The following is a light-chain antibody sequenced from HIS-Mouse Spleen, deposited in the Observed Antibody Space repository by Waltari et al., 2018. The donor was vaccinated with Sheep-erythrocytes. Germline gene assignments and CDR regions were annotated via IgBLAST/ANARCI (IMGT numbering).Light chain of an antibody. V-gene: IGKV1-33*01. CDR3: QQYDNLLT. CDR1: QDISNY. Sequence: DIQMTQSPSSLSASVGDRVTITCQASQDISNYLNWYQQKPGKAPKLLIYDASNLETGGPSRCSGSGSGTDFTFTISSLQPEDIATYYCQQYDNLLTFGGGTKVEIK. J-gene: IGKJ4*01. CDR2: DAS.